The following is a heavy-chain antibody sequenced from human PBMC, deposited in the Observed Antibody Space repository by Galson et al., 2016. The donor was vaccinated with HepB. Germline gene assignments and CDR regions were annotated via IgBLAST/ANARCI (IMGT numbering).Heavy chain of an antibody. CDR2: LYYGMDN. CDR1: GGSVSRDH. V-gene: IGHV4-59*02. Sequence: SETLSLTCIVSGGSVSRDHWTWLRQPPGKGLEWIGHLYYGMDNDYNPSLNSRVTISVDTSKNQFSLKVTSVTAADTAVYYCARVREEASTFYYYYSLDVWGRGTTVIVAS. CDR3: ARVREEASTFYYYYSLDV. J-gene: IGHJ6*02. D-gene: IGHD3-9*01.